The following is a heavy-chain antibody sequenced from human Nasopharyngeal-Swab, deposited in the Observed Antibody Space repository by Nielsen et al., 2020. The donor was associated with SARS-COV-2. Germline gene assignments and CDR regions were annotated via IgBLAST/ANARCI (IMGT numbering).Heavy chain of an antibody. CDR2: ISPYNSKA. V-gene: IGHV1-18*01. Sequence: ASVKVSCKTSGTYVISWVRQAPGQGREWGGRISPYNSKANYAQNIQGRVTMTTDTSTSTAYMELSSLRSDDTAVYYCARDCSTSSCHLVWGQGTLVTVSS. J-gene: IGHJ4*02. CDR1: GTYV. D-gene: IGHD2-2*01. CDR3: ARDCSTSSCHLV.